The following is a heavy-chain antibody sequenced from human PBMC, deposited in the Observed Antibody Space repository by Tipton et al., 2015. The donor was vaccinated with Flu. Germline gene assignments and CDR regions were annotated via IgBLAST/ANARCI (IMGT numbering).Heavy chain of an antibody. V-gene: IGHV4-4*07. CDR3: ARDLRGYSGYTGGDAFDM. CDR1: GGSISSSY. Sequence: TLSLTCTVSGGSISSSYWSWIGRISTSGSTNYNASPESRVTMSRDTSKNHFSLRLSSATAADTALYYCARDLRGYSGYTGGDAFDMWGQGIMVTVSS. D-gene: IGHD5-12*01. CDR2: ISTSGST. J-gene: IGHJ3*02.